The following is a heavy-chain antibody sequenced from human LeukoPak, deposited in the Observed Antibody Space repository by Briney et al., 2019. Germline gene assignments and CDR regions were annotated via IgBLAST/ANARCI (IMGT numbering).Heavy chain of an antibody. Sequence: GGSLRLSCAASGFTFSSYSMNWVRQAPGKGLEWVSSISSSSSYIYYADSVKGRFTISRDNAKNSLYLQMNSLRAEDTAVYHCARAQEYYDFWSGLIDYWGQGTLVTVSS. CDR3: ARAQEYYDFWSGLIDY. D-gene: IGHD3-3*01. CDR1: GFTFSSYS. CDR2: ISSSSSYI. V-gene: IGHV3-21*01. J-gene: IGHJ4*02.